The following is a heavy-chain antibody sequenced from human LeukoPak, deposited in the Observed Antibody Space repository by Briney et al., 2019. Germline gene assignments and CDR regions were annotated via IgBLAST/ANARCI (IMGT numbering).Heavy chain of an antibody. D-gene: IGHD6-13*01. V-gene: IGHV1-69*13. Sequence: SVKVSCKASGGTFSSYAISWVRQAPGQGLEWMGGIIPIFGTANYAQKFQGRVTITADESTSTAYMELSSLRSEDTAVYYCARGLGSIGSWYFDYWGQGTLVTVSS. CDR3: ARGLGSIGSWYFDY. CDR2: IIPIFGTA. CDR1: GGTFSSYA. J-gene: IGHJ4*02.